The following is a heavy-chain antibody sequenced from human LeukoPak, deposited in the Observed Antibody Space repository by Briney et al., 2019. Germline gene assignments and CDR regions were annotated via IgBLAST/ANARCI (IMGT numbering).Heavy chain of an antibody. J-gene: IGHJ4*02. V-gene: IGHV3-53*01. CDR3: ARDNYYDSSPLGY. D-gene: IGHD3-22*01. Sequence: PGGSLRLSCAASGFTVSSNYMSWVRQAPGKGLEWVSVIYSGGSTYYADSVKGRFTISRDNSKNTLYLQMNSLRAEDAAVYYCARDNYYDSSPLGYWGQGTLVTVSS. CDR1: GFTVSSNY. CDR2: IYSGGST.